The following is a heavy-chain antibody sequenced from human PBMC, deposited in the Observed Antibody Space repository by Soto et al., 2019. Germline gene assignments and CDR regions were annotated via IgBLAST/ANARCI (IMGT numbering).Heavy chain of an antibody. J-gene: IGHJ6*02. D-gene: IGHD3-3*01. CDR1: GYTFSSYA. CDR2: ISYDGGNK. V-gene: IGHV3-30*18. CDR3: AKDLEVFVTSYYGLDV. Sequence: QVQLVESGGGVVQPGRSLRLSCSASGYTFSSYAMHWVRQAPGKGLEWVAAISYDGGNKYYADSLMGRFTISRDNSKTTLYLQMNSLRAEDTAVYYCAKDLEVFVTSYYGLDVWGPGTTVTVSS.